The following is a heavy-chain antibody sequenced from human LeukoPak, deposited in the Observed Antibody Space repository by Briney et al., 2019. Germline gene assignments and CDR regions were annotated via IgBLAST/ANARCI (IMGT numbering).Heavy chain of an antibody. CDR2: VYDVGST. Sequence: SETLSLTCSVSGDSISSDYWSWIRQPAGKGLEWIGRVYDVGSTDYNPSLKGRVTISLDTSKNQFSLKLSSVTAADTAVYYCARQRRGYSSSWHDYWGQGTLVTVSS. V-gene: IGHV4-4*07. CDR3: ARQRRGYSSSWHDY. D-gene: IGHD6-13*01. J-gene: IGHJ4*02. CDR1: GDSISSDY.